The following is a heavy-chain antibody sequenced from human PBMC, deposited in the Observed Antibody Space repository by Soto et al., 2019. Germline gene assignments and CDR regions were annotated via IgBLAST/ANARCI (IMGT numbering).Heavy chain of an antibody. CDR3: AKDQATAMAQTIYYYYYGMDV. Sequence: PGGSLRLSCAASGFTFRSYAMGWVRQAPGKGLEWVSAISGSGGSTYYADSVKGRFTISRDNSKNTLYLQMNSLRAEDTAVYYCAKDQATAMAQTIYYYYYGMDVWGQGTTVTVSS. D-gene: IGHD5-18*01. V-gene: IGHV3-23*01. CDR2: ISGSGGST. CDR1: GFTFRSYA. J-gene: IGHJ6*02.